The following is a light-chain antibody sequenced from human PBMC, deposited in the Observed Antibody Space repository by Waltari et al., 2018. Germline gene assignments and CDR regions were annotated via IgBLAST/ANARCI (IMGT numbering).Light chain of an antibody. Sequence: DIVMTQSPDSLAVPLGERATINCKSSQSVLYNSNNKNYLAWYQHKPGQPPKLLIYWASTRESGVPDRFSGSGSGTDFTLTISSLQAEDVAVYYCQQYYTTPRTFGQGTKLEIK. CDR3: QQYYTTPRT. CDR1: QSVLYNSNNKNY. CDR2: WAS. J-gene: IGKJ2*01. V-gene: IGKV4-1*01.